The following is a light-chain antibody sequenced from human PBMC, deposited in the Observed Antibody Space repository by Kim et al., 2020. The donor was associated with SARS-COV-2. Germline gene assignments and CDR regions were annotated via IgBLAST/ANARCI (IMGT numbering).Light chain of an antibody. Sequence: SYELTQPPSVSVSPGQTASITCSGDNLESKYVCWYQQKPGQSPVVVIYQDSERPSGIPERFSGSNSGNTATLTISGTQAVDEADYFCQAWDSSPHVIFGG. CDR1: NLESKY. V-gene: IGLV3-1*01. CDR2: QDS. CDR3: QAWDSSPHVI. J-gene: IGLJ2*01.